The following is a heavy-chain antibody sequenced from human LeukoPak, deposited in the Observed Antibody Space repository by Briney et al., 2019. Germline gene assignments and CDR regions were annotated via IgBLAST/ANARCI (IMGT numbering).Heavy chain of an antibody. V-gene: IGHV3-64*01. D-gene: IGHD2-2*01. J-gene: IGHJ4*02. CDR3: ASGVVVSAAFDY. CDR2: ISSNGGST. CDR1: GFTFSSYA. Sequence: GGSLRLSCAASGFTFSSYAMHWVRQAPGKGLEYVSAISSNGGSTYYANSVKGRFTISRDNSKNTLYLQMGSLRAEDMAVYYCASGVVVSAAFDYWGQGTLVTVSS.